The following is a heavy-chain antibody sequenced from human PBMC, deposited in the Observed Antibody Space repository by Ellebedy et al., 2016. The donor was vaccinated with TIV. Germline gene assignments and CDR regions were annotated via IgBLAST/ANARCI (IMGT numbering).Heavy chain of an antibody. Sequence: AASVKVSCKASGYTFTSYGISWVRQAPGQGLEWMGWISAYNGNTNYAQKLQGRVTMTTDTSTSTAYMELRSLRSDDTAVYYCARDAGLWFGESSFDYWGQGTLVTVSS. CDR1: GYTFTSYG. D-gene: IGHD3-10*01. J-gene: IGHJ4*02. CDR2: ISAYNGNT. CDR3: ARDAGLWFGESSFDY. V-gene: IGHV1-18*01.